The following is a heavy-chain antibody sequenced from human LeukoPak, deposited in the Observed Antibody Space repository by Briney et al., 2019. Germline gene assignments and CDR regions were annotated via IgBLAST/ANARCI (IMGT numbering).Heavy chain of an antibody. CDR3: ARGTRSTGRYDY. V-gene: IGHV4-59*01. CDR1: GASISTDY. Sequence: SETLSLTCTVSGASISTDYWNWIRQPPGKGLEWIGYIYYSGTTNYDPSLKSRVTISVDTSKNHFSLRLSSVTAADTAVYYCARGTRSTGRYDYWGQGTLVTVSS. CDR2: IYYSGTT. D-gene: IGHD6-19*01. J-gene: IGHJ4*02.